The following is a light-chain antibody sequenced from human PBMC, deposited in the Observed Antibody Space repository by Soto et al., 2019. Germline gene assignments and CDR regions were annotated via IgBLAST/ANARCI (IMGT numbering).Light chain of an antibody. CDR2: EVS. CDR3: SSYTSSSTPHVV. Sequence: QSALTQPRSVSGSPGQSVTISCTGTSSDFGGYNYVSWYQQHPGKAPKLMIYEVSNRPSGVSNRFSGSKSGNTASLTISGLQAEDEADYYCSSYTSSSTPHVVFGGGTKVTVL. J-gene: IGLJ2*01. CDR1: SSDFGGYNY. V-gene: IGLV2-14*01.